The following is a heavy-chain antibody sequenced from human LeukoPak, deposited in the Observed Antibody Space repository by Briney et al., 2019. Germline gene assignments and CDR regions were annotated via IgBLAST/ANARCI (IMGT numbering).Heavy chain of an antibody. D-gene: IGHD5-18*01. V-gene: IGHV4-59*01. Sequence: SETLSLTCTVSGVSISSYYWSWIRQPPGKGLEWIGYIFYSGRTSYNPSLKSRVTISLDTSKNQFSLMLSSVTAADTAFYYCARAWGGNTAMDLDYWGQGTLVTVSS. CDR3: ARAWGGNTAMDLDY. CDR1: GVSISSYY. J-gene: IGHJ4*02. CDR2: IFYSGRT.